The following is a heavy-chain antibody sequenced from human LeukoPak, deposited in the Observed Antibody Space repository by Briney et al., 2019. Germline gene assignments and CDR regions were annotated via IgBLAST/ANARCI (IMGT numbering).Heavy chain of an antibody. CDR1: GFTFSSYA. CDR2: ISGSGGST. V-gene: IGHV3-23*01. J-gene: IGHJ4*02. Sequence: PGGSLRLSCAVSGFTFSSYAMSWVRQAPGKGLEWVSAISGSGGSTYYADSVNGRFTISRDNSKNTRYLQMNSLRAEDTAVYYCAKEPPSVTTFDYWGQGTLVTVSS. CDR3: AKEPPSVTTFDY. D-gene: IGHD4-17*01.